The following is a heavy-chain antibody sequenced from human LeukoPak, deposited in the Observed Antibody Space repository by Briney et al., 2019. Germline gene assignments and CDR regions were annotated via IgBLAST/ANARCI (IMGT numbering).Heavy chain of an antibody. V-gene: IGHV1-18*01. D-gene: IGHD3-22*01. J-gene: IGHJ4*02. CDR1: GYTLTNYG. CDR3: YYYDSSGSFDS. Sequence: GASVKVSCTASGYTLTNYGISWVRQAPGQGLEWMARIDPTNGNTNYAQDFRGRVTLTTDTSTRTAFMDLRSLRSDDTAVYYCYYYDSSGSFDSWGQGTLVTVSS. CDR2: IDPTNGNT.